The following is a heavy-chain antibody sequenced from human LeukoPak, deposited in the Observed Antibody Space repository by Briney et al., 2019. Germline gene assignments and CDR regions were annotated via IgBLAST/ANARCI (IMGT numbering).Heavy chain of an antibody. Sequence: SETLSLTCTVSGGSISSGGYYWSWIRQHPGKGLEWIGYIYYSGSTYYNPSLKSRVTISVDTSKNQFSLKLSSVTAADTAVYYCARSPAAIGPSGLDYWGQGTLVTVSS. D-gene: IGHD2-2*01. CDR3: ARSPAAIGPSGLDY. CDR2: IYYSGST. CDR1: GGSISSGGYY. V-gene: IGHV4-31*03. J-gene: IGHJ4*02.